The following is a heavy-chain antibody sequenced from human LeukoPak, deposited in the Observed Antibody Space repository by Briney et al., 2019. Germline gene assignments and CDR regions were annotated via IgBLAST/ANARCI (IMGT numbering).Heavy chain of an antibody. V-gene: IGHV4-59*01. CDR2: IYYRGRN. J-gene: IGHJ4*02. Sequence: SETLTLTCTASGCTFSSYYWSWIRQPPGKGLERIGYIYYRGRNNYKPPLMSRVTISVDTSKNQCSLKLSAVTAADTAVYYCARAPLLTGYPSYFDYWGQGTLVTVSS. D-gene: IGHD3-9*01. CDR1: GCTFSSYY. CDR3: ARAPLLTGYPSYFDY.